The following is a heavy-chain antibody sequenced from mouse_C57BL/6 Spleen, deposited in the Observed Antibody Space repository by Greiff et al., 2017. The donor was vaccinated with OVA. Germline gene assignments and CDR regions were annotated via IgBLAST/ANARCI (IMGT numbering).Heavy chain of an antibody. V-gene: IGHV1-55*01. Sequence: VQLKESGAELVKPGASVKMSCQASGYTFTSYWITWVKQRPGQGLEWIGDIYPGSGSTNYNEKFESKATLTGDTSSSTAYMQLSSLTSEDSAVYYCAKGGNSWFAYWGQGTLVTVSA. CDR3: AKGGNSWFAY. CDR1: GYTFTSYW. CDR2: IYPGSGST. J-gene: IGHJ3*01. D-gene: IGHD2-1*01.